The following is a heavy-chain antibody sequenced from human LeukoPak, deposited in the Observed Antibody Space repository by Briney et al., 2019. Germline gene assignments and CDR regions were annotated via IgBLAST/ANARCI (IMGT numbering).Heavy chain of an antibody. CDR3: AKSPFGVLSPGHFFNI. CDR1: GFTFSSYA. V-gene: IGHV3-23*01. D-gene: IGHD3-10*01. CDR2: ISGSGGST. J-gene: IGHJ3*02. Sequence: GGSLRLSCAASGFTFSSYAMSWVRQAPGKGLEWVSAISGSGGSTYYADSVKGRFTISRDNSKNTLYLQMNSLRAEDTAVYYCAKSPFGVLSPGHFFNIGGKGTMVTFSS.